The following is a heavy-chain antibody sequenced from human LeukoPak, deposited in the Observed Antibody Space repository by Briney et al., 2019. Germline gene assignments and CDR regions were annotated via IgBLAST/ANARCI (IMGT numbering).Heavy chain of an antibody. CDR2: IKLVVTEK. CDR3: LIRRCSATPCFAASFTCLDY. V-gene: IGHV3-7*03. CDR1: GLSSSSSW. Sequence: PGGSLRLSYTATGLSSSSSWLTWVRQAPGKGLEWVANIKLVVTEKNYVPSVKGRFTIYRDDTKNSLYLQMNNVRDEDTAVYHCLIRRCSATPCFAASFTCLDYWGQGTLVSVSS. D-gene: IGHD2-2*01. J-gene: IGHJ4*02.